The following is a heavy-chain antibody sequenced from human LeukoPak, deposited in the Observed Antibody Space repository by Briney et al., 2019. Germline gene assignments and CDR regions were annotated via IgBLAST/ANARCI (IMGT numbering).Heavy chain of an antibody. D-gene: IGHD3-10*01. CDR2: INHSGST. J-gene: IGHJ5*02. Sequence: PSETLSLTCAVYGGSFSGYYWSWIRQPPGKGLEWIGEINHSGSTTYNPSRKSRVTISVDTSKNQFSLTLSSVTAADTAVYYCARSPTGPRGYYYGSGSHRASIWFDPWGQGTLVTVSS. V-gene: IGHV4-34*01. CDR1: GGSFSGYY. CDR3: ARSPTGPRGYYYGSGSHRASIWFDP.